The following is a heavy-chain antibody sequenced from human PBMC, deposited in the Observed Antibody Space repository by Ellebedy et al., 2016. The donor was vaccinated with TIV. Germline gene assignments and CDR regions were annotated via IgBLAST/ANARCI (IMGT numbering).Heavy chain of an antibody. CDR1: GFTFSSYG. J-gene: IGHJ4*02. CDR3: HWRGGYDSAFDY. D-gene: IGHD5-12*01. CDR2: ISYDGSNK. V-gene: IGHV3-30*03. Sequence: GESLKISCAASGFTFSSYGMHWVRQAPGKGLEWVAVISYDGSNKYYADSVKGRFTISRDNSKNTLYLQMNSLRAEDTAVYYCHWRGGYDSAFDYWGQGTLVTVSS.